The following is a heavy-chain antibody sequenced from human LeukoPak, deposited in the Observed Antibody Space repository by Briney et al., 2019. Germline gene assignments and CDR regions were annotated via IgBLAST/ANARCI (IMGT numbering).Heavy chain of an antibody. D-gene: IGHD5-24*01. CDR1: GFTFDDYG. CDR3: ARVFVEMATSLIDY. V-gene: IGHV3-20*04. CDR2: INWNGGST. J-gene: IGHJ4*02. Sequence: PGGSLRLSCAASGFTFDDYGMSWVRQAPGKGLEWVSGINWNGGSTVYADSVKGRFTISRDNAKNSLYLQMNSLRAEDTALYYCARVFVEMATSLIDYWGQGTLVTVSS.